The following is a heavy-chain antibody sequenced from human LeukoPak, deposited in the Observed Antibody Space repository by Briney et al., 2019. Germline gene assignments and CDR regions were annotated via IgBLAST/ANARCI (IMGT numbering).Heavy chain of an antibody. CDR3: ARGRGSYYDAFDI. J-gene: IGHJ3*02. Sequence: KASETLSLTCTVSGGSTSSYYWSWIRQPPGKGLEWIGYIYYSGSTNYNPSLKSRVTISVDTSKNQFSLKLSSVTAADTAVYYCARGRGSYYDAFDIWGQGTMVTVSS. CDR1: GGSTSSYY. CDR2: IYYSGST. V-gene: IGHV4-59*01. D-gene: IGHD1-26*01.